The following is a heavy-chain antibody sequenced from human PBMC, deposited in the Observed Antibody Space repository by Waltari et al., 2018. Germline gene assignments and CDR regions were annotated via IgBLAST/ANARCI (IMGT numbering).Heavy chain of an antibody. V-gene: IGHV1-2*02. CDR2: NNRKKGHT. CDR1: GYSFTDYH. CDR3: ARDPGPIVGAPDY. Sequence: QVQLVQSGTEVKKPGASVKVSCQASGYSFTDYHLHWVRQTPGQGREWLGGNNRKKGHTSYAQNSLGRVTMTRDTSINSVYMDLSGLRSDDAAVFYCARDPGPIVGAPDYWGQGTLVTVSS. D-gene: IGHD1-26*01. J-gene: IGHJ4*02.